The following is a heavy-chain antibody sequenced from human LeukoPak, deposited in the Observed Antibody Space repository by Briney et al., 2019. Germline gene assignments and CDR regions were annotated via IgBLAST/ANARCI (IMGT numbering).Heavy chain of an antibody. J-gene: IGHJ4*02. CDR3: AKDRQLLDY. V-gene: IGHV3-23*01. D-gene: IGHD2-2*01. CDR2: ISGSGGRT. Sequence: GTLRLSCAASGFTFSSYDMSWVRQAPGKGLEWVSDISGSGGRTYYAHSVKGRFTISRDNSKNTLSLQMNSLRAEDTAVYYCAKDRQLLDYWGQGTLVTVSS. CDR1: GFTFSSYD.